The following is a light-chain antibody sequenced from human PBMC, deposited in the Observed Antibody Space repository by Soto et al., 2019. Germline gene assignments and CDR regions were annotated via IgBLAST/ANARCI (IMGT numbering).Light chain of an antibody. CDR1: SANIGTNS. V-gene: IGLV1-51*02. CDR2: END. Sequence: QSVLTQPPSVSAAPGQQVTISCSGSSANIGTNSVSWYQQFPGTAPRLLLSENDKRPSGIPDRFSGSRSGTSATLGITGLQTGDEANYYCAAWDASLSGGVFGGGTKLTVL. CDR3: AAWDASLSGGV. J-gene: IGLJ3*02.